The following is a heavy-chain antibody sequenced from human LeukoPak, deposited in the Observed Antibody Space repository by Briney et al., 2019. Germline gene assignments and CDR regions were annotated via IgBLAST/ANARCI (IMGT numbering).Heavy chain of an antibody. J-gene: IGHJ4*02. CDR3: ARGPSWSYFDY. CDR1: GGSVSSGGYH. V-gene: IGHV4-61*08. Sequence: SETLSLICTVSGGSVSSGGYHWSWIRQPPGKGLEWIGYIYNTGSTNYNPSLKSRVTISVDTSKNQFSLKLSSVTAADTAVYYCARGPSWSYFDYWGQGTLVTVSS. D-gene: IGHD3-3*01. CDR2: IYNTGST.